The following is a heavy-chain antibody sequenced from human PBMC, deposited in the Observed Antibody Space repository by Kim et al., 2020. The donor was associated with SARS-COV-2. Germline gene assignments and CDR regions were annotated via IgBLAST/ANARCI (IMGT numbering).Heavy chain of an antibody. D-gene: IGHD2-15*01. V-gene: IGHV1-2*06. J-gene: IGHJ6*03. CDR3: ARAHGDIVVVVAARDYYYYLDV. CDR1: GYTFTGYY. CDR2: INPNSGGT. Sequence: ASVKVSCKASGYTFTGYYMHWVRQAPGQGLEWMGRINPNSGGTNYAQKFQGRVTMTRDTSISTAYMELSRLRSDDTAVYYCARAHGDIVVVVAARDYYYYLDVWGKGTTVTVSS.